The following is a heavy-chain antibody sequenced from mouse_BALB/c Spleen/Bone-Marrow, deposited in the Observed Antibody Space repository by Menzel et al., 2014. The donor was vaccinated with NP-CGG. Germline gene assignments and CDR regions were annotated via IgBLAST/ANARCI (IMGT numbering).Heavy chain of an antibody. D-gene: IGHD2-4*01. J-gene: IGHJ1*01. CDR3: AREIINDYHWYFDV. Sequence: EVKLVESGGGLVQPGGSLRLSCATSGFTFXDYYMSWVRQPPGKALEWLGFIRNKANGYTTEYSASVKGRFTISRDNSQSILYLQMNTLRAGDSATYYCAREIINDYHWYFDVWGAGTTVTVSS. CDR1: GFTFXDYY. CDR2: IRNKANGYTT. V-gene: IGHV7-3*02.